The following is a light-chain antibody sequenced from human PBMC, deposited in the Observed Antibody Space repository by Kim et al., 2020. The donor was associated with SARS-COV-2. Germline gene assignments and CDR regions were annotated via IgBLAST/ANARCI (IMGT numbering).Light chain of an antibody. Sequence: ASGEDTVRLACRTSQSMGPWLAWYQQKPGNAPKLLISGSSDLETGVPSRFSGSGSGTDFTLTIISLQPEDFATYYSQQGTTFPWTFGPGTKVDIK. V-gene: IGKV1-12*01. J-gene: IGKJ1*01. CDR2: GSS. CDR1: QSMGPW. CDR3: QQGTTFPWT.